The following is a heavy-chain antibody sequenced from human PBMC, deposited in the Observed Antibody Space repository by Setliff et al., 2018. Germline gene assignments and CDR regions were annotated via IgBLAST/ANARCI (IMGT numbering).Heavy chain of an antibody. D-gene: IGHD5-12*01. J-gene: IGHJ6*02. V-gene: IGHV5-51*01. CDR2: IYPDDSDT. CDR3: ARWGKISGYDSSPTYYYYYGMDV. Sequence: PGESLKISCKDSASTFSNYWIVWVRQMPGKGLEWMGMIYPDDSDTRYSPSFQGQVTISADKSISTAYLQWSSLKASDTAMYYCARWGKISGYDSSPTYYYYYGMDVWGQGTTVTVSS. CDR1: ASTFSNYW.